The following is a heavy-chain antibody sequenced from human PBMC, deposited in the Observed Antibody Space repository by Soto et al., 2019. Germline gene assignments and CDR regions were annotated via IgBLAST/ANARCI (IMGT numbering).Heavy chain of an antibody. Sequence: QITLKEPGPTLVKPTQTLTLTCTFSGFSFSINGVAVGWIRQPPGQALEWLALIYWDDDQRYNPSLKNRLTITKDTSRNQVVLTMTNMDPVDTATYYCAHKRDVSRGFKYWGQGTLVTVSS. V-gene: IGHV2-5*02. D-gene: IGHD3-10*01. J-gene: IGHJ4*02. CDR2: IYWDDDQ. CDR3: AHKRDVSRGFKY. CDR1: GFSFSINGVA.